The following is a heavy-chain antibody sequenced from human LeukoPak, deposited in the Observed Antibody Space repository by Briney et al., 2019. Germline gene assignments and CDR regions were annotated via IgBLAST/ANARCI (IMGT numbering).Heavy chain of an antibody. Sequence: SETLSLTCNVSGVSISNHHWSWIRQPPGKGLEWIGYVYYSGSTDYNPSLKSRVTILVDMSKNQFSLKLSSVTAADTAVYYCARQTDYYDSSGYYYVFDYWGQGTLVTVSS. D-gene: IGHD3-22*01. CDR1: GVSISNHH. J-gene: IGHJ4*02. CDR3: ARQTDYYDSSGYYYVFDY. V-gene: IGHV4-59*11. CDR2: VYYSGST.